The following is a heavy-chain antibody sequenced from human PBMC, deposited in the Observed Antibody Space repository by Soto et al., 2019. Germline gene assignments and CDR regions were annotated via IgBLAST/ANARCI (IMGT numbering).Heavy chain of an antibody. CDR1: GFTFSSYA. J-gene: IGHJ4*02. CDR2: ISSNGGST. CDR3: AREGYCSSTSCYSFDY. D-gene: IGHD2-2*01. V-gene: IGHV3-64*01. Sequence: EVQLVESGGGLVQPGGSLRLSCAASGFTFSSYAMHWVRQAPGKGLEYVSAISSNGGSTYYANSVKGRFTISRDNSKNSLYLQMGSLRDEAMAVYYCAREGYCSSTSCYSFDYWGQGTLVTVSS.